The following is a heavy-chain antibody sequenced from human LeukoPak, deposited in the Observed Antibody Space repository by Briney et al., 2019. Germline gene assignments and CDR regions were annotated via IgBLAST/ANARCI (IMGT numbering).Heavy chain of an antibody. CDR1: GFTFSTYS. D-gene: IGHD6-19*01. Sequence: GGSLRLSCTASGFTFSTYSMNWVRQAPGKGLEWVSSISSSSSYIYYADSVQGRFTISRDNARNSLFLQMNSLRAEDTAVYYCARDAQWLVRLDYWGQGTLVTVSS. J-gene: IGHJ4*02. CDR3: ARDAQWLVRLDY. CDR2: ISSSSSYI. V-gene: IGHV3-21*01.